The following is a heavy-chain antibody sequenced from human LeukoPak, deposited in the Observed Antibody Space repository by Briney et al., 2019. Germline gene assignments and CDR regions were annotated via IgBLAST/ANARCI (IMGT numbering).Heavy chain of an antibody. V-gene: IGHV4-61*02. CDR1: GGSISGGSYY. D-gene: IGHD3-10*01. CDR3: ARAGSSGSYSK. J-gene: IGHJ4*02. Sequence: PSQTLSLTCTVSGGSISGGSYYWTWIRQPAGKGLEWIGRIYTSGTTNYNPSLKSRVTISVDTSKNQFSLKLTSVTAADTAVYYCARAGSSGSYSKWGQGTLVTVSS. CDR2: IYTSGTT.